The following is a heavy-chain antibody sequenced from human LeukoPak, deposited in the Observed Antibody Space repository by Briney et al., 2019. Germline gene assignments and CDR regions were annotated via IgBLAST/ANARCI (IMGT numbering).Heavy chain of an antibody. CDR3: ATLGNYGDYGAGAFDI. D-gene: IGHD4-17*01. CDR2: FDPEDGET. CDR1: GYTLTELS. V-gene: IGHV1-24*01. Sequence: ASVKVSCKVSGYTLTELSMHWVRQAPGKGLEWMGGFDPEDGETIYAQKFQGRVTMTEDTSTDTAYMELSSLRSEDTAAYYCATLGNYGDYGAGAFDIWGQGTMVTVSS. J-gene: IGHJ3*02.